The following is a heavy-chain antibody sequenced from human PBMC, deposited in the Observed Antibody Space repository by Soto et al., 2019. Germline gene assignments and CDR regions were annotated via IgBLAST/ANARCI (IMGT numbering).Heavy chain of an antibody. CDR2: VYSSGGT. CDR1: GGSMSSYY. CDR3: ARGQRFSDWFDP. J-gene: IGHJ5*02. D-gene: IGHD3-3*01. Sequence: SETLSLTCSVSGGSMSSYYWTWIRQPSGKGLEWIGRVYSSGGTHYNSSLKSRVTISLDTSKNQFSLRLISVTAADTAVYYCARGQRFSDWFDPWGQGTLVTVS. V-gene: IGHV4-4*07.